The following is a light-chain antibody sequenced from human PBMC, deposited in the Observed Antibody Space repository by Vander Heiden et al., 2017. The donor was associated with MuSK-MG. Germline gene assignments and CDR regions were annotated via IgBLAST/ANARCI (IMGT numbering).Light chain of an antibody. CDR2: EDS. CDR3: QVWDSTSDHVV. J-gene: IGLJ2*01. V-gene: IGLV3-21*02. Sequence: SYVLTQPPSVSVAPGQTARITCGGYNIGSKSVHWYQQRPGQAPVLFVYEDSDRRSGIPERFSGSNSGTTATLTISRVEAGDGADYYCQVWDSTSDHVVFGGGTKLTVL. CDR1: NIGSKS.